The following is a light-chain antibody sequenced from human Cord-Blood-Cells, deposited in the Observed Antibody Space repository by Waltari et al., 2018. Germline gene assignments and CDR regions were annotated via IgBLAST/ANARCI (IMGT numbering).Light chain of an antibody. CDR2: AAS. CDR3: QQSYSTLGRT. CDR1: QSISSY. J-gene: IGKJ1*01. Sequence: DIQMTQSPSSLSASVGDRVTITCPASQSISSYLNWYQQKPGKAPKLLIYAASSLQSGVPSRFSGSGSGTDFTLTISSLQPEDFATYYCQQSYSTLGRTFGQGTKVEIK. V-gene: IGKV1-39*01.